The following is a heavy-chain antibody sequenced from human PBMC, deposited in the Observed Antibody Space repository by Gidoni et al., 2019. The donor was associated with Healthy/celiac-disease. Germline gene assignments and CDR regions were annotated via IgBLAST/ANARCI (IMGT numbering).Heavy chain of an antibody. J-gene: IGHJ6*02. V-gene: IGHV4-39*01. D-gene: IGHD2-15*01. Sequence: QLQLQESVPGLVKPSETLPPPCPVPGGSVSSSSYYWGLIRQPPGKGLAWIGSIYYSGSTYYNPSLKSRVTISVDTSKNQFSLKLSSVTAADTAVYYCARQTCSGGSCYSGRYYYYYGMDVWGQGTTVTVSS. CDR3: ARQTCSGGSCYSGRYYYYYGMDV. CDR1: GGSVSSSSYY. CDR2: IYYSGST.